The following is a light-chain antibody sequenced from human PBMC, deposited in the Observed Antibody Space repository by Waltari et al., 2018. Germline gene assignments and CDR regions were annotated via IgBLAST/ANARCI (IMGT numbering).Light chain of an antibody. CDR3: QQYDHWPPA. CDR1: QTIRSD. J-gene: IGKJ3*01. CDR2: GAS. V-gene: IGKV3-15*01. Sequence: ETVMTQSPATLSVSPGERVLLSCRASQTIRSDLAWYQQKPGQSPRLLIYGASTRATAIPARFSGSGSGTEFTLTISSLQSEDFAFYYCQQYDHWPPAFGPGTKVDVK.